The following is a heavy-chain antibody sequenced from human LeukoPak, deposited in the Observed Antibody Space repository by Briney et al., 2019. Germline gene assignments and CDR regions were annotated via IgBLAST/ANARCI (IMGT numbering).Heavy chain of an antibody. V-gene: IGHV3-74*01. CDR2: INSDGNST. J-gene: IGHJ4*02. Sequence: PGGSLRLSCAASGFTFNRYWMHWVRQAPGKGLVWVSRINSDGNSTSYAGSVKGRFTISRDNAKNTLYLQMNSLRAEDTAVYYCARAYYDSSGRYFGYWGQGTLITVSS. CDR1: GFTFNRYW. CDR3: ARAYYDSSGRYFGY. D-gene: IGHD3-22*01.